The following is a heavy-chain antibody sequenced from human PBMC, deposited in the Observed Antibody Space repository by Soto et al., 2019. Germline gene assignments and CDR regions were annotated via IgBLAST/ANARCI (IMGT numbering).Heavy chain of an antibody. CDR2: IYPGDSDT. CDR1: GYSFTSYW. Sequence: PGESLKISCKGSGYSFTSYWIGWVRQMPGKGLEWMGIIYPGDSDTRYSPSFQGQVTISADKSTSTAYLQWSSLKASDTAMYYCARQSITIFGVVTEPYYYYYMDVWGKGTTVTVSS. V-gene: IGHV5-51*01. D-gene: IGHD3-3*01. CDR3: ARQSITIFGVVTEPYYYYYMDV. J-gene: IGHJ6*03.